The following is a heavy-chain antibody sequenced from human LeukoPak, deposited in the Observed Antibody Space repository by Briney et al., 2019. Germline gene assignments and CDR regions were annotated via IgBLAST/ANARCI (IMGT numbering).Heavy chain of an antibody. V-gene: IGHV1-8*01. Sequence: ASVKVSCKASGYTFTSYDINWVRQATGQGLEWMGWMNPNSGNTGYAQKFQGRVTMTRNTSISTAYMELSSLRSEDTAVYYCARGRGYYDILTGYFYYSDYWGQGTLVTVSS. CDR2: MNPNSGNT. CDR3: ARGRGYYDILTGYFYYSDY. D-gene: IGHD3-9*01. CDR1: GYTFTSYD. J-gene: IGHJ4*02.